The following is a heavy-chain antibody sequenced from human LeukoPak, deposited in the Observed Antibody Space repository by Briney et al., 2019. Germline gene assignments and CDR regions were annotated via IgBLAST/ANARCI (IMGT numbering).Heavy chain of an antibody. D-gene: IGHD2-15*01. CDR1: GFTFSSYG. V-gene: IGHV3-33*06. J-gene: IGHJ4*02. CDR2: IWYDGSNK. CDR3: AKDPDIVGITPGGYFDY. Sequence: TGGSLRLSCAASGFTFSSYGMHWVRQAPGKGLERVAVIWYDGSNKYYADSVKGRFTISRDNSKNTLYLQMNSLRAEDTAVYYCAKDPDIVGITPGGYFDYWGQGTLVTVSS.